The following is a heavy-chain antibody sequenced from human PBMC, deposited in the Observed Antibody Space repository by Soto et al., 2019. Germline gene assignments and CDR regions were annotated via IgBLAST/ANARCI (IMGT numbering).Heavy chain of an antibody. D-gene: IGHD5-12*01. CDR2: ISYDGSNK. J-gene: IGHJ6*02. V-gene: IGHV3-30*18. Sequence: QVQLVESGGGVVQPGRSLRLSCAASGFTFSSYGMHWVRQAPGKGLEWVAVISYDGSNKYYADSVKGRFTISRDNSKNTLYLQMNSLRAEDTAVYYCAKWEGYSGYDYYYYYYYGMDVWGQGTTVTVSS. CDR1: GFTFSSYG. CDR3: AKWEGYSGYDYYYYYYYGMDV.